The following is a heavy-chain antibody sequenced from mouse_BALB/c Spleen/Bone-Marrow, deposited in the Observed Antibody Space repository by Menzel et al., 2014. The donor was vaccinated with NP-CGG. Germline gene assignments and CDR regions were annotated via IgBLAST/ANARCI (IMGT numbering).Heavy chain of an antibody. Sequence: EVKLMESGGGLVQPGGSRKLSCSASGFSFNSFGMHWVRQAPEKRLEWVAYISSGSITIFYANTVKGRFTISRDNPKNTLFLQMTSLRSEDTAMYYCTRGGNWEDFDYWGQGTTLTVSS. CDR1: GFSFNSFG. V-gene: IGHV5-17*02. J-gene: IGHJ2*01. CDR2: ISSGSITI. CDR3: TRGGNWEDFDY. D-gene: IGHD4-1*01.